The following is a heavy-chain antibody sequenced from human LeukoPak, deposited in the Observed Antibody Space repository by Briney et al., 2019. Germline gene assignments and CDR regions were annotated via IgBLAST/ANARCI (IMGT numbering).Heavy chain of an antibody. D-gene: IGHD5-24*01. CDR1: GYTFTRYD. CDR3: ARGEMATTSFDY. CDR2: MNPNSGNT. V-gene: IGHV1-8*01. Sequence: ASVKVSCKASGYTFTRYDINWVRQATGQGLEWMGWMNPNSGNTGYAQKFQGRATMTRNTSISTAYMELSSLRSEDTAVYYCARGEMATTSFDYWGQGTLVTVSS. J-gene: IGHJ4*02.